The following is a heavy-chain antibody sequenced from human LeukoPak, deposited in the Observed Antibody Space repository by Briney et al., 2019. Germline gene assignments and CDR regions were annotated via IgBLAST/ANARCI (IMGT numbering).Heavy chain of an antibody. CDR2: ISTSSSYI. CDR1: GFNLRAYT. J-gene: IGHJ4*02. D-gene: IGHD1-20*01. Sequence: GGSLRLSCAASGFNLRAYTMNWVRQAPGQGLEWVSSISTSSSYIYYADSVKGRFTTSRDNAENSLYLQMHSLRVEDTALYYCARDDNWNDKPFDFWGQGTLVTVSS. V-gene: IGHV3-21*01. CDR3: ARDDNWNDKPFDF.